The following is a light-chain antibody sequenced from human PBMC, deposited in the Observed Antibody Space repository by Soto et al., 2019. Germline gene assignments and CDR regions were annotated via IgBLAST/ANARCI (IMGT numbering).Light chain of an antibody. CDR3: QQRSNWPLT. J-gene: IGKJ4*01. CDR1: QSVSSY. CDR2: DAS. Sequence: ATLSMSPGARDTLYCRASQSVSSYLAWYQQKPGQAPRLLIYDASNRASGVPSRFSGSGSGTDFTLTISSLEPEDFAIYYCQQRSNWPLTFGGGTKVDI. V-gene: IGKV3-11*01.